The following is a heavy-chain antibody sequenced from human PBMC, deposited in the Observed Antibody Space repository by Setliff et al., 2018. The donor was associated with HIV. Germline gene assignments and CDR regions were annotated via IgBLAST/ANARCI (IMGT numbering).Heavy chain of an antibody. Sequence: GGSLRLSCTVSGFTFISSTMNWVRQAPGKGLEWVSVVYSGGGTNSADSVKGRFTISRDNSKNTLYLQMNSLRPEDTALYYCAKDGISGGAYPPYYFDYWGHGTLVTVSS. V-gene: IGHV3-53*05. J-gene: IGHJ4*01. D-gene: IGHD2-15*01. CDR2: VYSGGGT. CDR3: AKDGISGGAYPPYYFDY. CDR1: GFTFISST.